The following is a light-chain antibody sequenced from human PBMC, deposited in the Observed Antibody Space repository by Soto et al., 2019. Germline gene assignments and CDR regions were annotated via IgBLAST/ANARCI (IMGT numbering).Light chain of an antibody. V-gene: IGLV2-14*01. CDR2: EVT. J-gene: IGLJ2*01. Sequence: QAVLTQPASVSGSPGQSITISCTGTSSDVGGHDYVSWYQQHPNKAPKLLIYEVTNRPSGVSNRFSGSKSGNTASLTISGLRAEDEADYYCSSYTSSSTLVFGGGTKLTVL. CDR3: SSYTSSSTLV. CDR1: SSDVGGHDY.